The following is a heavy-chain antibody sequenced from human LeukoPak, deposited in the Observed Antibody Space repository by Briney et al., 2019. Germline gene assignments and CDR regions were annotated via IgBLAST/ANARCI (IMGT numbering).Heavy chain of an antibody. D-gene: IGHD3-3*01. CDR2: ISGSGGST. CDR3: AKRSGYSSYYYYMDV. CDR1: GFTFSSYA. V-gene: IGHV3-23*01. Sequence: GGSLRLSCAASGFTFSSYAMSWVRQAPGKGLEWVSAISGSGGSTYYADSVKGRFTISRDNSKNTLYLQMNSLRAEDTAVYYCAKRSGYSSYYYYMDVWGKGTTVTVSS. J-gene: IGHJ6*03.